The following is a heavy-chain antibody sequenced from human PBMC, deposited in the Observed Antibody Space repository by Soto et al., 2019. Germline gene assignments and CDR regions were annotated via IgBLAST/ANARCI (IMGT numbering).Heavy chain of an antibody. V-gene: IGHV3-23*01. Sequence: GGSLRLSCAASGFTFSSYAMSWVRQAPGKGLEWVSAISGSGGSTYYADSVKGRFTISRDNSKNTLYLQMNSLRAEDTAVYYCAKVDGESRYDWGTWDWFDPWGQGTLVTVSS. J-gene: IGHJ5*02. CDR1: GFTFSSYA. CDR2: ISGSGGST. CDR3: AKVDGESRYDWGTWDWFDP. D-gene: IGHD3-16*01.